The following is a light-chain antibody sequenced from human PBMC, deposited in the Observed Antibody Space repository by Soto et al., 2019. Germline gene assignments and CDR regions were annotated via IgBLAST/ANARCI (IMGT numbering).Light chain of an antibody. CDR2: GVS. CDR1: QRVGSSS. CDR3: QQFGTSPA. J-gene: IGKJ4*01. Sequence: EIVLTQSPGTLSLSLGERAILSCRASQRVGSSSLAWYQQRPGQAPRLLIYGVSTRATGIPDRFSGSGSGTDFTLTISRLESEDFAVYFCQQFGTSPAFGGGTKVEIK. V-gene: IGKV3-20*01.